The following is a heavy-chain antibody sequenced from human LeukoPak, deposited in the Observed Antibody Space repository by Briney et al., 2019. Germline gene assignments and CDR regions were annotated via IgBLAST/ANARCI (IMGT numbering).Heavy chain of an antibody. CDR2: INPNSGGT. J-gene: IGHJ4*02. D-gene: IGHD2-15*01. CDR3: ARAVVVVAAHFDY. V-gene: IGHV1-2*06. Sequence: ASVKVSCKASGHTFTGYYMHWVRQAPGQGLEWMGRINPNSGGTNYAQKFQGRVTMTRDTSISTAYMELSRLRSDDTAVYYCARAVVVVAAHFDYWGQGTLVTVSS. CDR1: GHTFTGYY.